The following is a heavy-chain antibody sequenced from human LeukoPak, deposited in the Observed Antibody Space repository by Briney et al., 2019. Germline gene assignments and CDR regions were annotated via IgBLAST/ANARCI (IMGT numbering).Heavy chain of an antibody. D-gene: IGHD2/OR15-2a*01. V-gene: IGHV3-11*06. Sequence: GGSLRLSCAASGFTFSDSYMSWIRQAPGKGLEWVSYISGSSDNTNYADSVKGRFTISRDNAKNTLYLQMNSLRAEDTAVYYCARDGGDCDSTTCYDRLDYWGQGTLVTVSS. CDR1: GFTFSDSY. CDR2: ISGSSDNT. CDR3: ARDGGDCDSTTCYDRLDY. J-gene: IGHJ4*02.